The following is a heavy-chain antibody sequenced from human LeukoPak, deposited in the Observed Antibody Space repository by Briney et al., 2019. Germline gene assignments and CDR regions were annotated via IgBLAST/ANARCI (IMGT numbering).Heavy chain of an antibody. J-gene: IGHJ4*02. CDR3: AKGHMVRGVITFSLIDY. V-gene: IGHV3-30*18. CDR2: IPYDGSNK. Sequence: GRSLRLSCAASGFTFSSYGMHWVRQAPGKGLEWVAVIPYDGSNKYYADSVKGRFTISRDNSKNTLYLQMNSLRAEDTAVYYCAKGHMVRGVITFSLIDYWGQGTLVTVSS. CDR1: GFTFSSYG. D-gene: IGHD3-10*01.